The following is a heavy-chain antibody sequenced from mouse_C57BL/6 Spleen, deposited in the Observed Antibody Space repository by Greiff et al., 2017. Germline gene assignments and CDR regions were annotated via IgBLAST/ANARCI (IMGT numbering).Heavy chain of an antibody. Sequence: QVQLQQSGPGLVAPSQSLSITCTVSGFSLTSYAISWVRQPPGKGLEWLGVIWTGGGTNYNSALKSRLSISKDNSKSQVFLKMNSLQTDDTARYYCARYDYDGDYYAMDYWGQGTSVTVSS. CDR3: ARYDYDGDYYAMDY. D-gene: IGHD2-4*01. CDR2: IWTGGGT. V-gene: IGHV2-9-1*01. J-gene: IGHJ4*01. CDR1: GFSLTSYA.